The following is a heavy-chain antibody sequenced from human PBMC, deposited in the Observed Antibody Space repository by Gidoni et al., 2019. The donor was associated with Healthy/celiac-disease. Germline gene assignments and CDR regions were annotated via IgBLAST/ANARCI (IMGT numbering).Heavy chain of an antibody. Sequence: EVQLVESGGGLVQPGGSLRLSCAASGFTFSSYEMNWVRQAPGKGLEWVSYISSSGSTIYYADSVKGRFTISRDNAKNSLYLQMNSLRAEDTAVYYCAREPLGVTMIVVAFDYWGQGTLVTVSS. J-gene: IGHJ4*02. CDR1: GFTFSSYE. CDR2: ISSSGSTI. V-gene: IGHV3-48*03. CDR3: AREPLGVTMIVVAFDY. D-gene: IGHD3-22*01.